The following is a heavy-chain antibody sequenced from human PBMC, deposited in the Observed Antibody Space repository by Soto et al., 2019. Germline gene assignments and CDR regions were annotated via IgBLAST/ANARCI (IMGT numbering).Heavy chain of an antibody. D-gene: IGHD3-3*01. CDR1: GFSFSSYA. Sequence: GGSLRLSCVASGFSFSSYAMNWVRQAPGKGLEWVSTISGSFGSTYYADSVQGRFTVSRDNSKNTLYLQMNSLRAEDTAVYYCARQYYDFWSGYYDSSGYYYYFDYWGQGTLVTVSS. CDR3: ARQYYDFWSGYYDSSGYYYYFDY. J-gene: IGHJ4*02. CDR2: ISGSFGST. V-gene: IGHV3-23*01.